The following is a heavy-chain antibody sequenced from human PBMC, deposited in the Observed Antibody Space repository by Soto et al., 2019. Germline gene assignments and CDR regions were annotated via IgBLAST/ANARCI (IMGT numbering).Heavy chain of an antibody. CDR1: GFTVSSNY. Sequence: HPGGSLRLSCAASGFTVSSNYMSWVRQAPGKGLEWVSVIYSGGSTYYADSVKGRFTISRDNSKNTLYLQMNSLRAEDTAVYYCARTGTGDWFYFDYWGQGTLVTVSS. D-gene: IGHD3-9*01. CDR3: ARTGTGDWFYFDY. J-gene: IGHJ4*02. CDR2: IYSGGST. V-gene: IGHV3-66*01.